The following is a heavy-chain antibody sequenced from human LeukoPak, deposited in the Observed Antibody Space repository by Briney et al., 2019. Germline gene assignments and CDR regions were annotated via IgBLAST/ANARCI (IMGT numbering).Heavy chain of an antibody. CDR1: GGTFSSYA. J-gene: IGHJ1*01. CDR2: IIPIFGTA. D-gene: IGHD3-22*01. CDR3: AKVGNYYDSSGYYYGLHHPFQH. V-gene: IGHV1-69*13. Sequence: PVKVSCKASGGTFSSYAISWVRQAPGQGLEWMGGIIPIFGTANYAQKFQGRVTITADESTSTAYMELSSLRSEDTAVYYCAKVGNYYDSSGYYYGLHHPFQHWGQGTLVTVSS.